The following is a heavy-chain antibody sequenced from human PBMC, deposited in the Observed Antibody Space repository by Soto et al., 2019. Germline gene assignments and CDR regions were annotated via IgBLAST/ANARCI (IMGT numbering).Heavy chain of an antibody. CDR2: ISGSGGST. J-gene: IGHJ3*02. CDR1: GFTFSSYA. CDR3: AKXGYDSSGYYYGAGAFDI. D-gene: IGHD3-22*01. Sequence: PGGSLRLSCAASGFTFSSYAMSWVRQAPGKGLEGVSAISGSGGSTYYADSVKGRVTISRDNSKNTLYLQMNSLRAEDTAVYYCAKXGYDSSGYYYGAGAFDIWGQGTMVTVSS. V-gene: IGHV3-23*01.